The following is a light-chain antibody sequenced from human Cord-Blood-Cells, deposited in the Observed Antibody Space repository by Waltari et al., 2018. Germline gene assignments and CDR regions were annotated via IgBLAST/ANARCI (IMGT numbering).Light chain of an antibody. Sequence: QSALTQPASVSGSPGQSITISCTGTSSDVGGYNSVAWYQQHPGKAPKLMIYDVRNRPSGVSNRFSGSKSGNTASLTISGLQAEDDADYDCSSYTSSSTWVVGGGTKLTVL. V-gene: IGLV2-14*01. J-gene: IGLJ3*02. CDR3: SSYTSSSTWV. CDR2: DVR. CDR1: SSDVGGYNS.